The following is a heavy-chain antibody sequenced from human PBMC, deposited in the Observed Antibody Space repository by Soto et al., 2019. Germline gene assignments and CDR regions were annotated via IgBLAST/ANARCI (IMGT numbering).Heavy chain of an antibody. Sequence: SVKVSCKASGGTFSTYTMSWVRQAPGEGFEWMGGIIPMFGTTTYAENFQGRVTITADESTSTAYMELTSLGSEDTAVYYCTRGLYYFDSSAYYGHNWFDPWGQGTRVTVSS. CDR3: TRGLYYFDSSAYYGHNWFDP. CDR1: GGTFSTYT. D-gene: IGHD3-22*01. CDR2: IIPMFGTT. J-gene: IGHJ5*02. V-gene: IGHV1-69*13.